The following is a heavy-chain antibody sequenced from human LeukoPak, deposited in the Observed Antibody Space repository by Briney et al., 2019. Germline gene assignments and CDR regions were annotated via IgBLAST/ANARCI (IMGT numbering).Heavy chain of an antibody. D-gene: IGHD4-17*01. CDR1: GYTFTYRY. Sequence: ASVKVSCKASGYTFTYRYLHWVRQAPGQALEWMGWITPFNGNTNYAQKFQDRVTITRDRSMSTAYMELSSLRSEDTAMYYCARYPDYGDYGNSWFDPWGQGTLVTASS. V-gene: IGHV1-45*02. CDR2: ITPFNGNT. CDR3: ARYPDYGDYGNSWFDP. J-gene: IGHJ5*02.